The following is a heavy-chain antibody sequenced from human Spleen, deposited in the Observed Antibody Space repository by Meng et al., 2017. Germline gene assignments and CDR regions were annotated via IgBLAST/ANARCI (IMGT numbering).Heavy chain of an antibody. Sequence: ASVKVSCKASGYTFTSYYMHWVRQAPGQGLEWMGIINPSGGSTSYAQKFQDRVTMTRDTSISTAYMELRRLRSDDTAVYYCARDQGSSISAPNEDYWGQGTLVTVSS. CDR3: ARDQGSSISAPNEDY. V-gene: IGHV1-46*01. CDR1: GYTFTSYY. J-gene: IGHJ4*02. CDR2: INPSGGST. D-gene: IGHD6-6*01.